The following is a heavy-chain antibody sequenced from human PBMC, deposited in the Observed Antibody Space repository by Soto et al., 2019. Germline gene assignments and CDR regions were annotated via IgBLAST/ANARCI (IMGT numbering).Heavy chain of an antibody. V-gene: IGHV3-11*05. CDR3: ARDPKYSDHDY. CDR1: GFTFSDYY. J-gene: IGHJ4*02. D-gene: IGHD5-18*01. CDR2: ISGTSSYT. Sequence: QVQLVESGGGLVKPGGSLRLSCAASGFTFSDYYMSWIREAPGKGLEWISYISGTSSYTNSADSVKGRFTIFRDNAKNSRYLQMNSLRAEDTAVYYCARDPKYSDHDYWGQGALVTVSS.